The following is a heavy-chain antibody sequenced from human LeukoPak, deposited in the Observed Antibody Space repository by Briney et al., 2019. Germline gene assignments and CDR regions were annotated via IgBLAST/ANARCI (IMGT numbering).Heavy chain of an antibody. V-gene: IGHV3-23*01. CDR2: ISGSGGST. J-gene: IGHJ4*02. CDR3: ASDIGD. Sequence: GGSLRLSCTASGFTFSSYAMSWVRQAPGKGLEWVSGISGSGGSTYYADSVKGRFTISRDIAKNTVYLQMSSLRAEDTAVYYCASDIGDWGRGALVTVSS. CDR1: GFTFSSYA. D-gene: IGHD3-10*01.